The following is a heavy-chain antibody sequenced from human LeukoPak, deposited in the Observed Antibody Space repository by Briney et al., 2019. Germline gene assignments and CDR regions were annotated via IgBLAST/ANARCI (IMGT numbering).Heavy chain of an antibody. V-gene: IGHV3-23*01. D-gene: IGHD3-22*01. CDR1: GFTFTRYA. CDR3: VKDLSYESSGSGFDQ. CDR2: TGISSVNT. J-gene: IGHJ4*02. Sequence: PGGSLRLSCAASGFTFTRYAVTWVRQAPGKGLEWVCTTGISSVNTLCGDSVNGRFTISRDNSKNTLDLQMDTLRSEDTAFYYCVKDLSYESSGSGFDQWGQGTLVTVSS.